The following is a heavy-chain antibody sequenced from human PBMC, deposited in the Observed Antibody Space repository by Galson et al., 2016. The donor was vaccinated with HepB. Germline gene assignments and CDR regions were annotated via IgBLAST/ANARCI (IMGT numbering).Heavy chain of an antibody. D-gene: IGHD6-13*01. Sequence: PALVKPTQTLTLTCTISGISLRSTEADVGWIRQPPGKALEWLALIYWDDDKRYSPSLKSRLTITKDTSKNQVVLTMTNLDPLDTATYYCAHRASAGTRTPHVDDWGQGTLVTVSS. CDR3: AHRASAGTRTPHVDD. J-gene: IGHJ4*02. CDR1: GISLRSTEAD. CDR2: IYWDDDK. V-gene: IGHV2-5*02.